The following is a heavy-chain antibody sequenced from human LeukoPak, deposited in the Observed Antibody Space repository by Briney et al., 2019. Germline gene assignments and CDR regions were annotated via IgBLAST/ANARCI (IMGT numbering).Heavy chain of an antibody. J-gene: IGHJ4*02. CDR3: ARDYPLRRVYGGNLGPY. CDR1: GFTFSSYW. Sequence: PGGSLRLSCAASGFTFSSYWMSWVRQAPGKGLEWVSYISSSGSTIYYADSVKGRFTISRDNAKNSLYLQMNSLRAEDTAVYYCARDYPLRRVYGGNLGPYWGQGTLVTVSS. CDR2: ISSSGSTI. V-gene: IGHV3-48*04. D-gene: IGHD4-23*01.